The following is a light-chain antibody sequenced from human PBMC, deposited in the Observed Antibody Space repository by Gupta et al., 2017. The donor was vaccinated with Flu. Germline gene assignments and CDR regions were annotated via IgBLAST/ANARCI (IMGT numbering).Light chain of an antibody. J-gene: IGLJ1*01. Sequence: SYALTQPPSVSVSPGQTASITCSGDKLGDKYACWYQQKPGQSPVLVIYQDSKRPSGIPERFSGSNSGNTATLTISGTQAMDEADYYCQAGDSSTLYVFGTGTKVTVL. CDR3: QAGDSSTLYV. V-gene: IGLV3-1*01. CDR2: QDS. CDR1: KLGDKY.